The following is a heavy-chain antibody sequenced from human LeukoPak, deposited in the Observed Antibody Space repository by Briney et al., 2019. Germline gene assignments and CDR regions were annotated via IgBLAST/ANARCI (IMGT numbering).Heavy chain of an antibody. CDR3: ARDRAARPHFDY. V-gene: IGHV4-31*03. D-gene: IGHD6-6*01. Sequence: PSETLYLTCTVSGGSISSGGYYWSWIRQHPGKGLEWIGYIYYSGSTYYNPSLKSRVTISVDTSKNQFSLKLSSVTAADTAVYYCARDRAARPHFDYWGQGTLVTVSS. CDR1: GGSISSGGYY. CDR2: IYYSGST. J-gene: IGHJ4*02.